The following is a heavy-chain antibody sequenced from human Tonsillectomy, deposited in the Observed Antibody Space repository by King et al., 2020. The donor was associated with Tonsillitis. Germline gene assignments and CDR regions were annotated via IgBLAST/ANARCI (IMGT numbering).Heavy chain of an antibody. CDR3: ATGLPQYDVWSAYYTGDY. D-gene: IGHD3-3*01. CDR1: GFTFRNYG. Sequence: VQLVESGGGVVQPGTSLRLSCAASGFTFRNYGMHWVRQAPGKGLDWLAVIWSDGSNKYYAESVEGRFTISRDNSKNTLYLQMNSLRAEDTAMYYCATGLPQYDVWSAYYTGDYWGQGTLVAVSS. V-gene: IGHV3-33*01. CDR2: IWSDGSNK. J-gene: IGHJ4*02.